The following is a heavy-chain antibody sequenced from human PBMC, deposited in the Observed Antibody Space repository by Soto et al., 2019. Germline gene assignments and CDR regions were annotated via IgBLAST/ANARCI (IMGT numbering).Heavy chain of an antibody. CDR1: GASISSYY. Sequence: SETLSLTCTVSGASISSYYWSWIRQPPGKGLEWIGYIYYSGSTNYNPSLKSRVTISVDTSKNQFSLKLSSVTAADTAVYYCARFDYYDSSSYLDFGPKWGQGTPVTVSS. V-gene: IGHV4-59*01. J-gene: IGHJ4*02. D-gene: IGHD3-22*01. CDR2: IYYSGST. CDR3: ARFDYYDSSSYLDFGPK.